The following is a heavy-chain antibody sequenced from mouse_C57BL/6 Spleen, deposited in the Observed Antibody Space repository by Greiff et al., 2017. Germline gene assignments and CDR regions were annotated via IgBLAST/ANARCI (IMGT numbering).Heavy chain of an antibody. CDR1: GYTFTSYW. J-gene: IGHJ4*01. CDR3: ARDKYGSSEAMDY. CDR2: INPSSGYT. Sequence: QVQLQQSGAELAKPGASVKLSCKASGYTFTSYWMHWVKQRPGQGLEWIGYINPSSGYTKYNQKFKDKATLTADKSSSTAYMQLSSLTYEDSAVYYCARDKYGSSEAMDYWGQGTSVTVSS. D-gene: IGHD1-1*01. V-gene: IGHV1-7*01.